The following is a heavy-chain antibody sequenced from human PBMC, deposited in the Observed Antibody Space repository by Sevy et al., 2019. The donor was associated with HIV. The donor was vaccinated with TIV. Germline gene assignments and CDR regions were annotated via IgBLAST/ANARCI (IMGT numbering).Heavy chain of an antibody. V-gene: IGHV3-23*01. CDR3: ARPTPRIAPSSAAFFDY. CDR2: ISGRGGSG. Sequence: GGSLRLSCAASGFTFSSFAMSWVRHIPGKGLEWVSTISGRGGSGYYADSVKGRFTLSRDNSNNTVFLQMNRLRDEDTAVYYCARPTPRIAPSSAAFFDYWGQGTLVTVSS. J-gene: IGHJ4*02. CDR1: GFTFSSFA. D-gene: IGHD1-26*01.